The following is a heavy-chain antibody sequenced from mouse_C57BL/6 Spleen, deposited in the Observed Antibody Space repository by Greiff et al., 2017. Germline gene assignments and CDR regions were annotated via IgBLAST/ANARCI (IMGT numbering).Heavy chain of an antibody. CDR3: ARGEDGYYGSSSSAWFAY. CDR2: ISYSGST. J-gene: IGHJ3*01. CDR1: GYSITSGYD. Sequence: EVQLQQSGPGMVKPSQSLSLTCTVTGYSITSGYDWHWIRHFPGNKLEWMGYISYSGSTNYNPSLKSRISITHDTSKNHFFLKLNSVTTEDTATYYCARGEDGYYGSSSSAWFAYWGQGTLVTVSA. V-gene: IGHV3-1*01. D-gene: IGHD1-1*01.